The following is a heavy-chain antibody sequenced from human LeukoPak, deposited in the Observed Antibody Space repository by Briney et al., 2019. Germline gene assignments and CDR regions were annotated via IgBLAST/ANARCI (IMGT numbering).Heavy chain of an antibody. CDR2: ISGSGGST. Sequence: GGSLRLSCAASGFTFSSYAMSWVRQAPGKGLEWVPAISGSGGSTYYADSVKGRFTISRDNSKNTLYLQMNSLRAEDTAVYYCAKDERIWQQLALWGQGTRVTVSS. CDR1: GFTFSSYA. V-gene: IGHV3-23*01. CDR3: AKDERIWQQLAL. D-gene: IGHD6-13*01. J-gene: IGHJ4*02.